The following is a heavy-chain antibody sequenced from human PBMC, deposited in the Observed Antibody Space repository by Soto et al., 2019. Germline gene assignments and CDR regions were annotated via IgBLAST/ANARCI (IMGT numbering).Heavy chain of an antibody. J-gene: IGHJ3*02. D-gene: IGHD3-9*01. CDR3: ARDAPGSDNWPGYALAAFDI. CDR2: IYYSGST. V-gene: IGHV4-31*03. Sequence: QVQLQESGPGLVKPSQTLSLTCTVSGGSISSGGYYWSWIRQHPGKGLEWIGYIYYSGSTYYNPSLQSRVTLSVDTSKHHFSLKLSSVTAADTPVYYGARDAPGSDNWPGYALAAFDIWGQGTMVTVSS. CDR1: GGSISSGGYY.